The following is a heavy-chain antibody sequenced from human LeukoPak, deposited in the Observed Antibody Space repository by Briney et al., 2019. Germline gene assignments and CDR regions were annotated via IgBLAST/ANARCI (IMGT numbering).Heavy chain of an antibody. J-gene: IGHJ5*02. CDR1: GGSITGNY. Sequence: SETLSLTCIVPGGSITGNYWTWIRQPPGKGLEWIGHIYYSGSTNYNPSLKSRVTIAVDTSKNQFSLKLSSVTAADTAVYFCARGMRDSGTYLVDPWGQGTLVTVSA. D-gene: IGHD1-26*01. V-gene: IGHV4-59*01. CDR3: ARGMRDSGTYLVDP. CDR2: IYYSGST.